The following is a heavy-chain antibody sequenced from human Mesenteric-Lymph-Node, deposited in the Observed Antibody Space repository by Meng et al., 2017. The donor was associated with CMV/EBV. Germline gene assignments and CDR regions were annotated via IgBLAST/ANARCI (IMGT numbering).Heavy chain of an antibody. Sequence: ASVKVSCKASGYTFTGYYMHWVRQAPGQGLEWMGWINPNSGGTNYAQKFQGRVTMTRDTSISTAYMELSRLRSDEMAVDYCARATGRGYCTGSICNWGQGAQVTVSS. CDR2: INPNSGGT. D-gene: IGHD2-8*02. CDR3: ARATGRGYCTGSICN. J-gene: IGHJ4*02. V-gene: IGHV1-2*02. CDR1: GYTFTGYY.